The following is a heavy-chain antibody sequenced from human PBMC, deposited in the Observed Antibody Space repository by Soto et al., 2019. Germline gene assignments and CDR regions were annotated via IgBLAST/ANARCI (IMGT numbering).Heavy chain of an antibody. CDR1: GGTFSSYA. D-gene: IGHD3-16*02. Sequence: SVKVSCKASGGTFSSYAISWVRQAPGQGLEWMGGIIPIFGTANYAQKFQGRVTITADKSTSTAYMELSSLRSEDTAVYYCARDRRYDYVWGSYRSGFDYWGQGTLVTVSS. CDR3: ARDRRYDYVWGSYRSGFDY. J-gene: IGHJ4*02. V-gene: IGHV1-69*06. CDR2: IIPIFGTA.